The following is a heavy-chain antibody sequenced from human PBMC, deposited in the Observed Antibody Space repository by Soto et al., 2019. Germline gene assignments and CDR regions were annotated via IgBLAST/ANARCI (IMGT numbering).Heavy chain of an antibody. Sequence: PSETLSLTCTVSGGSISSYYWSWIRQPPGKGLEWIGYIYYSGITNYSPSLKSRVTISVDTSKNQFSLKLSSVTAADTAVYYCARGVATVVTSYFDYWGQGTLVTVSS. CDR2: IYYSGIT. V-gene: IGHV4-59*12. CDR3: ARGVATVVTSYFDY. CDR1: GGSISSYY. D-gene: IGHD5-12*01. J-gene: IGHJ4*02.